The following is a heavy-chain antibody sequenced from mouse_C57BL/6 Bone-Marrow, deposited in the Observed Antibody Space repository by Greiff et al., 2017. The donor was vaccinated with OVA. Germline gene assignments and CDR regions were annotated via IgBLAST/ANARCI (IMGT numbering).Heavy chain of an antibody. J-gene: IGHJ3*01. Sequence: EVQGVESGGGLVKPGGSLKLSCAASGFTFSSYAMSWVRQTPEKRLEWVATISDGGSYTYYPDNVKGRFTISRDNAKNNLYLQMSHLKSEDTAMYYCARDHYSNYVWFAYWGQGTLVTVSA. CDR2: ISDGGSYT. D-gene: IGHD2-5*01. V-gene: IGHV5-4*01. CDR3: ARDHYSNYVWFAY. CDR1: GFTFSSYA.